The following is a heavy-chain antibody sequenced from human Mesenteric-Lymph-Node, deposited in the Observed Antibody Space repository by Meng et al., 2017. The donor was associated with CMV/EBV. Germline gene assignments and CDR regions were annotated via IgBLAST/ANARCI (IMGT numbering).Heavy chain of an antibody. D-gene: IGHD4-11*01. Sequence: GGSLRLSCAASGFTFSSYAMHWVRQAPGKGLEWVAVISYDGSNKYYADSVKGRFTISRDNSKNTLYLQMNSLRAEDTAMYYCARDLVDYTNRRFDYWGQGTLVTVSS. V-gene: IGHV3-30*04. CDR1: GFTFSSYA. CDR3: ARDLVDYTNRRFDY. J-gene: IGHJ4*02. CDR2: ISYDGSNK.